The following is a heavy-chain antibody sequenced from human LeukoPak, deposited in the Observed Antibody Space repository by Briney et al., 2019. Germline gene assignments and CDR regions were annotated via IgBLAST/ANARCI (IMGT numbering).Heavy chain of an antibody. CDR2: IYYTGTT. CDR3: ASKSTDHGELRFDY. D-gene: IGHD4-17*01. CDR1: GDSTNTYF. V-gene: IGHV4-59*01. Sequence: SETLSLTCTHSGDSTNTYFWSWIRQSPGKGLEWIGYIYYTGTTNYNPSLKSRVTISVDTSKNQFSLKVNSVTAADTGVYYCASKSTDHGELRFDYWGQGTLVTVSS. J-gene: IGHJ4*02.